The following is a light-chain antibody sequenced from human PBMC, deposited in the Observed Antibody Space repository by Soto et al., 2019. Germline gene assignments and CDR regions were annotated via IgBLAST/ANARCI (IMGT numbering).Light chain of an antibody. J-gene: IGKJ1*01. V-gene: IGKV1-6*01. CDR1: QTISTY. CDR2: GAS. Sequence: IPMKQSPAPLSPSVGHIVTFTCGASQTISTYLNWYQQKPGKPPKVLIYGASNLQSGVPPRFSGSGSGTDFTLAISSLQPEDSATYYCLQDINYPWTVGQGTKVDIK. CDR3: LQDINYPWT.